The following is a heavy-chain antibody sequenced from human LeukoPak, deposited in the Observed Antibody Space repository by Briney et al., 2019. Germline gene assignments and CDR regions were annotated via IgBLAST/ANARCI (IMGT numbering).Heavy chain of an antibody. D-gene: IGHD6-19*01. CDR3: AKDRTYSSGWIKY. CDR1: GFTFSSYG. CDR2: ISYDGSNK. Sequence: GGSLRLSCAASGFTFSSYGMHWVRQAPGKGLECVAVISYDGSNKYYADSVKGRFTISRDNSKNTLYLQMNSLRAEDTAVYYCAKDRTYSSGWIKYWGQGTLVTVSS. V-gene: IGHV3-30*18. J-gene: IGHJ4*02.